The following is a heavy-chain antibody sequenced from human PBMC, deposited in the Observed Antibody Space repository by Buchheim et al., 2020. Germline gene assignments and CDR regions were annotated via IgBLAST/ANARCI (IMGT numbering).Heavy chain of an antibody. Sequence: QVQLVESGGGVVQPGRSLRLSCAASGFTFSSYAMHWVRQAPGKGLEWVAVISYDGSNKYYADSVKGRFTISRDNSKNTLYLQMNSLRAEDTAVYYCAREGGATTVVTPFFDYWGQGTL. CDR2: ISYDGSNK. CDR1: GFTFSSYA. CDR3: AREGGATTVVTPFFDY. D-gene: IGHD4-23*01. J-gene: IGHJ4*02. V-gene: IGHV3-30-3*01.